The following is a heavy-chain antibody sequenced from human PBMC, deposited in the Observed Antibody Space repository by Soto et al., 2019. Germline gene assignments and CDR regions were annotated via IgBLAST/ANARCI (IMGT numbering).Heavy chain of an antibody. CDR3: ARDGTLYDSRAYYYLY. Sequence: SVKVSCKASGGTFSSYTITWVRQAPGQGLEWMGGITPMFGTPNYAQKFRGRVTITADESTSTAYMELSSLRSEDTAMYFCARDGTLYDSRAYYYLYWGQGTLVTVSS. CDR2: ITPMFGTP. V-gene: IGHV1-69*13. D-gene: IGHD3-22*01. CDR1: GGTFSSYT. J-gene: IGHJ4*02.